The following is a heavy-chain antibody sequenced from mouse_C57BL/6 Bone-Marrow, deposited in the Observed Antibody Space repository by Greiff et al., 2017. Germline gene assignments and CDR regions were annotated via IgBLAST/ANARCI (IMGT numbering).Heavy chain of an antibody. J-gene: IGHJ3*01. CDR3: ASAYYSNYGGFAY. CDR2: ISNLAYSI. V-gene: IGHV5-15*01. CDR1: GFTFSDYG. Sequence: EVMLVESGGGLVQPGGSLKLSCAASGFTFSDYGMAWVRQAPRKGPEWVAFISNLAYSIYYADTVTGRFTISGENAKNTLYLEMSSLRSEDTAMYYCASAYYSNYGGFAYWGQGTLVTVSA. D-gene: IGHD2-5*01.